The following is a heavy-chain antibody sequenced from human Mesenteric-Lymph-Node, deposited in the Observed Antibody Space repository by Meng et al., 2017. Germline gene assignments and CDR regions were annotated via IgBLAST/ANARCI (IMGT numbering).Heavy chain of an antibody. CDR3: ARGRTSGSHYIFDF. J-gene: IGHJ4*02. D-gene: IGHD1-26*01. Sequence: GESLKISCEASGFTFSSYPMSWVRQAPGKGLEWVSTVAPGGAGTYYAGSVKGRFTISRDDSKNTLYLQMNSLSPDDTAVYYCARGRTSGSHYIFDFWGQGTLVTVSS. CDR1: GFTFSSYP. V-gene: IGHV3-23*01. CDR2: VAPGGAGT.